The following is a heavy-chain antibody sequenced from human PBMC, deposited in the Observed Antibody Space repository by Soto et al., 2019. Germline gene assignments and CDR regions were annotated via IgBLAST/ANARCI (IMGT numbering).Heavy chain of an antibody. V-gene: IGHV1-18*01. CDR3: GRCRTDSYAMDV. Sequence: GASVKVSCKASGYSFTNYGIAWVRQAPGQGPEWMGWINLYNGGTYYAQSVKGRVIMTTEISTNTAYMELRRLRSDDTAIYYCGRCRTDSYAMDVWGQGTTVTVSS. J-gene: IGHJ6*02. CDR2: INLYNGGT. D-gene: IGHD2-8*02. CDR1: GYSFTNYG.